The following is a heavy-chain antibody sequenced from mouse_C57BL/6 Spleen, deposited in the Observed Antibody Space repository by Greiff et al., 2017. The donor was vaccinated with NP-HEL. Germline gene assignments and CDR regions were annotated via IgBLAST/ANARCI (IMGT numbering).Heavy chain of an antibody. CDR1: GFTFSDYG. V-gene: IGHV5-17*01. Sequence: EVQVVESGGGLVKPGGSLKLSCAASGFTFSDYGMHWVRQAPEKGLEWVAYISSGSSTSYYADTVKGRFTISRANPKNTLFLQMTSLRSEDTAMYYCARRWDDAMDYWGQGASVTVSS. D-gene: IGHD4-1*01. CDR3: ARRWDDAMDY. J-gene: IGHJ4*01. CDR2: ISSGSSTS.